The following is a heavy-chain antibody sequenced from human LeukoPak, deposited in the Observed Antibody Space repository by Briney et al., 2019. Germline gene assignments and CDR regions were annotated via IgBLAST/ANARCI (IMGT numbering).Heavy chain of an antibody. J-gene: IGHJ3*02. CDR2: IHHSGKT. D-gene: IGHD3-16*02. CDR1: GDSISSINW. CDR3: ASGGVIVRDAFDI. V-gene: IGHV4-4*02. Sequence: SETLSLTCAVSGDSISSINWWTWVRLSPEKGLEWIGEIHHSGKTNYNPSLKSRVNISLDKSKNQFSLKLSSVTAADTAVYYCASGGVIVRDAFDIWGQGTMVTVSS.